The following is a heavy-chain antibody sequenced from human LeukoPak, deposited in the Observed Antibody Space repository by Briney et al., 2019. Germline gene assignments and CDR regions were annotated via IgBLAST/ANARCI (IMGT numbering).Heavy chain of an antibody. V-gene: IGHV5-51*01. Sequence: GESLKISCKASGYSFSGYWIGWVRQMPGKGLEWMAILYPGNSETRYSPSFQGPVTVSADESSSTAYLQWSSVKASDTAMYYCVGSTGFPYYFDYWGQGTLVTVSS. CDR2: LYPGNSET. J-gene: IGHJ4*02. CDR1: GYSFSGYW. CDR3: VGSTGFPYYFDY. D-gene: IGHD3-9*01.